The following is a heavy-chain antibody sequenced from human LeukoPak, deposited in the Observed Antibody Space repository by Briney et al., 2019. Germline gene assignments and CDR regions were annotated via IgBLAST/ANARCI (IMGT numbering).Heavy chain of an antibody. Sequence: SETLSLTCTVSGGSISSGGYYWSWIRQPPGKGLEWIGYIYHSGSTYYNPSLKSRVTISVDRSKNQFSLKLSSVTAADTAVYYCASGYCSSTSCPRDYYYYYMDIWGKGTTVTVSS. CDR3: ASGYCSSTSCPRDYYYYYMDI. V-gene: IGHV4-30-2*01. J-gene: IGHJ6*03. D-gene: IGHD2-2*03. CDR1: GGSISSGGYY. CDR2: IYHSGST.